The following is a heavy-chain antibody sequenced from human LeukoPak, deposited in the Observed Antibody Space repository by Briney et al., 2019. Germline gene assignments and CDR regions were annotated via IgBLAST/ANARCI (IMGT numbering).Heavy chain of an antibody. CDR3: AREVGYDILTGYYPGWFDP. D-gene: IGHD3-9*01. CDR1: GFTFSSYG. CDR2: ISSSSSYI. Sequence: GGSLRLSCAASGFTFSSYGMNWVRQAPGKGLEWVPSISSSSSYIYYADSVKGRFTISRDNAKNSLYLQMNSLRAEDTAVYYCAREVGYDILTGYYPGWFDPWGQGTLVSVSS. J-gene: IGHJ5*02. V-gene: IGHV3-21*01.